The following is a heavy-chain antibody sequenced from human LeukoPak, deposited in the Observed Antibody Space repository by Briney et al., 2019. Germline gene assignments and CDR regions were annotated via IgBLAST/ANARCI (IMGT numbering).Heavy chain of an antibody. CDR1: GGSITKYY. J-gene: IGHJ2*01. CDR2: IYYGGST. CDR3: ARHAFCGGDCYSNWYFHL. D-gene: IGHD2-21*02. V-gene: IGHV4-59*08. Sequence: SETLSLTCTVSGGSITKYYWSWIRQPPGRGLERIGYIYYGGSTDYNPSLKSRVTISADTSKSQFSLQLRSLTAADTAVYYCARHAFCGGDCYSNWYFHLWGRGTLVTVSP.